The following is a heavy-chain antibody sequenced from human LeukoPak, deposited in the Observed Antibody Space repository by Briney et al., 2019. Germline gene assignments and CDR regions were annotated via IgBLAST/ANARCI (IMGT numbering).Heavy chain of an antibody. CDR1: GYTFTSYG. V-gene: IGHV1-18*03. J-gene: IGHJ5*02. Sequence: ASVKVSCKASGYTFTSYGISWVRQAPGQGLEWMGWISAYNGNTNYAQKPQGRVTMTTDTSTSTAYMELRSLRSDDMAVYYCARGGGPYCGGDCYSASHPWGQGTLVTVSS. D-gene: IGHD2-21*02. CDR3: ARGGGPYCGGDCYSASHP. CDR2: ISAYNGNT.